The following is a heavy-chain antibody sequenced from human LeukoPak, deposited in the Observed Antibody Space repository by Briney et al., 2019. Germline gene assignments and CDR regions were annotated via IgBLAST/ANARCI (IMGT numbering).Heavy chain of an antibody. J-gene: IGHJ4*02. CDR1: GFTFSNNA. Sequence: GGSLRLSCAASGFTFSNNAMSWVRQAPGKGLEWVSAVSASAASTYYADSVKGRFTIPRDNSNNTLYLQMNSLRVEDTAVYYCAKSKSTGLYDSFAYLFDSWGQGTLVTVSS. CDR2: VSASAAST. CDR3: AKSKSTGLYDSFAYLFDS. V-gene: IGHV3-23*01. D-gene: IGHD3-16*01.